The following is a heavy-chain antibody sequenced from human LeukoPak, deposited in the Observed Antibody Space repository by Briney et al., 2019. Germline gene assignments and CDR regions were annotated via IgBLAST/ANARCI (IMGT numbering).Heavy chain of an antibody. D-gene: IGHD5-18*01. CDR3: AKDPGYSYGTSFDY. J-gene: IGHJ4*02. CDR1: GFTFSSYA. Sequence: GGSLRLSCAASGFTFSSYAMNWVRQAPGKGLECISGFSGSGGSTYYADSVKGRFTISRDNSKNTLYLQMNSLRAEDTAVYYCAKDPGYSYGTSFDYWGQGTLVTVSS. CDR2: FSGSGGST. V-gene: IGHV3-23*01.